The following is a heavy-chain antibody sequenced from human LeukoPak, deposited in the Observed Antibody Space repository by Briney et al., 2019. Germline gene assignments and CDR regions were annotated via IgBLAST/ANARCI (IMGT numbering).Heavy chain of an antibody. V-gene: IGHV1-2*02. J-gene: IGHJ3*02. Sequence: ASLKVSCKASRYTFTGYYMHCGRETPGQRLEWMGWLDPHRGGTNYAQNFQSRVTMTRDTSISTAYMELSRLTSDDTAVYYCGPLRQGAFHSWGQGTMVTVSS. CDR1: RYTFTGYY. CDR3: GPLRQGAFHS. CDR2: LDPHRGGT.